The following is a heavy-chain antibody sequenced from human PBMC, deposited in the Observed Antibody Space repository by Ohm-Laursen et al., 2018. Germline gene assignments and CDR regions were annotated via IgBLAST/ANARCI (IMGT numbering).Heavy chain of an antibody. Sequence: GASVKVSCNASGYTFTSYGISWVRQAPGQGLEWMGWISAYNGNTNYAQKLQGRVTMTTDTSTSTAYMELTSLRSEDTAVYYCARDKVYGDLSWSKYRPYYFDSWGQGTLVTVSS. V-gene: IGHV1-18*01. CDR2: ISAYNGNT. J-gene: IGHJ4*02. CDR3: ARDKVYGDLSWSKYRPYYFDS. CDR1: GYTFTSYG. D-gene: IGHD4-17*01.